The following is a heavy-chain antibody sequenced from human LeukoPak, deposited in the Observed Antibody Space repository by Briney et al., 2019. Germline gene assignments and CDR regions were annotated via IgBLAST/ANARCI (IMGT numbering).Heavy chain of an antibody. Sequence: GGSLRLSCAASGFTFSNAWMSWVRQAPGKGLEWVGRIKSKTDGGTTDYAAPVKGRFTISRDDSKNTLYLQMDSLKTEDTAVYYCTTATYNWNDARFDYWGQGTLVTVSS. CDR2: IKSKTDGGTT. D-gene: IGHD1-1*01. J-gene: IGHJ4*02. CDR3: TTATYNWNDARFDY. V-gene: IGHV3-15*01. CDR1: GFTFSNAW.